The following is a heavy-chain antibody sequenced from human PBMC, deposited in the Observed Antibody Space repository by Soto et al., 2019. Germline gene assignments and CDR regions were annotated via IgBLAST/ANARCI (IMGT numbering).Heavy chain of an antibody. CDR1: GGSISSSSYY. J-gene: IGHJ2*01. CDR3: ARRRRGGPTGWYFGL. CDR2: IHYSGST. V-gene: IGHV4-39*01. D-gene: IGHD2-15*01. Sequence: SETLSLTCTFSGGSISSSSYYWGWIRQPPGKGLEWIGSIHYSGSTYYNPSLKSRVTISVDTSQNQFSLKLSSVTAADTAVYYCARRRRGGPTGWYFGLGGRGTLVT.